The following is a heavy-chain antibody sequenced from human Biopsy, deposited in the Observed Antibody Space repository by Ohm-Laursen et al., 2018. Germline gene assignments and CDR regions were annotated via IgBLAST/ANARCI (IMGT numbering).Heavy chain of an antibody. D-gene: IGHD5-24*01. J-gene: IGHJ4*02. CDR2: ISGDGNDQ. Sequence: SLRLSCAAPGYTFSNFGIHWIRQAPAKGLGWVAPISGDGNDQFYAESAKGRFTVSRDNSKNTVDLQMNNLKTEDTAVYYCAKDWLQSWYFDHWGQGTLVTVSS. CDR1: GYTFSNFG. CDR3: AKDWLQSWYFDH. V-gene: IGHV3-30*18.